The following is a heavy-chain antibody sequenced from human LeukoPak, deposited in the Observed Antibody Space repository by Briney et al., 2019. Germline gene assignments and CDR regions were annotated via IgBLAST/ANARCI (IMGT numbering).Heavy chain of an antibody. V-gene: IGHV1-2*02. CDR3: ARVVAAAGTEYYYYGMDV. CDR2: INPNSGGT. Sequence: ASVKVSCTASGYTSTVYYMHWVRQAPGQGIEWMGWINPNSGGTNYAQKFHGRVTMTRDTSISTAYMELSRLRSDDTAVYCCARVVAAAGTEYYYYGMDVWGQGTTVTVSS. CDR1: GYTSTVYY. J-gene: IGHJ6*02. D-gene: IGHD6-13*01.